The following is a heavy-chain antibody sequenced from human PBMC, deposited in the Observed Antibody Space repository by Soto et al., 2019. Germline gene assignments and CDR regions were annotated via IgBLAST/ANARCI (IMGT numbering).Heavy chain of an antibody. CDR1: NESLRGDY. CDR2: ISQSGFT. CDR3: ARGLFSSGWYSYFDP. Sequence: PSGTLSLTCAVSNESLRGDYWTWIRQSPGKGLEWIGEISQSGFTNYNPSLESRVNMSVDTSKSQFSLHLTSVTAADTAVYYCARGLFSSGWYSYFDPWGQGTPVTVSS. J-gene: IGHJ5*02. V-gene: IGHV4-34*01. D-gene: IGHD6-19*01.